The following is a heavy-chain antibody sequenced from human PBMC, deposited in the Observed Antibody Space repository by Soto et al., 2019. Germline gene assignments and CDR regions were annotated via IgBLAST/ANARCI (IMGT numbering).Heavy chain of an antibody. CDR2: IYYSGST. D-gene: IGHD3-3*01. V-gene: IGHV4-31*03. CDR1: GDSISSGGYY. CDR3: TRDPNPIFDT. Sequence: PSETLSLTCTVSGDSISSGGYYWSWIRQRPGEGLEWIGYIYYSGSTYYNPSLKSRATISVDTSKNQFSLKLNSVTAADTAVYYCTRDPNPIFDTWGQGTPVTVSS. J-gene: IGHJ5*02.